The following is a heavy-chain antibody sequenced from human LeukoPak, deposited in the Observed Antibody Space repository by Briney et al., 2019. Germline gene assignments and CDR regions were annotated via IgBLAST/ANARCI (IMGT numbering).Heavy chain of an antibody. D-gene: IGHD6-19*01. CDR2: IAYHGNTE. Sequence: GTSLRLSCAVSGFTISSHGMHWVRQAPGKGPEWVAMIAYHGNTEYYGDSVKGRFTISRDNSKNTLYLQMDSLRAEDTAVYHCAKDWGSGGWYNYFDPWGQGTLVTVSS. V-gene: IGHV3-30*18. CDR1: GFTISSHG. CDR3: AKDWGSGGWYNYFDP. J-gene: IGHJ5*02.